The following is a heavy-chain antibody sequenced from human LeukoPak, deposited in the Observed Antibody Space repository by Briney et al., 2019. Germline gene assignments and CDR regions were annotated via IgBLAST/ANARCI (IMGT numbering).Heavy chain of an antibody. CDR3: ARDGCSSTSCYSGAVDP. V-gene: IGHV1-69*01. CDR2: IIPIFGTA. J-gene: IGHJ5*02. CDR1: GGTFSSYA. D-gene: IGHD2-2*01. Sequence: SSAKVSCKASGGTFSSYAISWVRQAPGQGLEWMGGIIPIFGTANYAQKFQGRVTITADESTSTAYMELSSLRSEDTAVYYCARDGCSSTSCYSGAVDPWGQGTLVTVSS.